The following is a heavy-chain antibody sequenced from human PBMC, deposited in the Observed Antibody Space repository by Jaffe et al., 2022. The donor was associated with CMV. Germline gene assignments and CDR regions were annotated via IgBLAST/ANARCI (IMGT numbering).Heavy chain of an antibody. D-gene: IGHD3-10*01. V-gene: IGHV3-53*01. CDR1: GVTVNSNY. Sequence: EVQLVESGGGLIQPGGSLRLSCAASGVTVNSNYMSWVRQAPGKGLECVSVIYSDGSTYYADSVKGRFTISRDNSKNMLYLQMNSLRAEDTAVYYCSYGHLRDWGQGTLVTVSS. CDR3: SYGHLRD. CDR2: IYSDGST. J-gene: IGHJ4*02.